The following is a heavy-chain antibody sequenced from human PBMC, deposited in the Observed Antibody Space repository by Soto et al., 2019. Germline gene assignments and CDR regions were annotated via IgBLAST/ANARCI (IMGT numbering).Heavy chain of an antibody. CDR2: ISGSGGST. J-gene: IGHJ4*02. V-gene: IGHV3-23*01. D-gene: IGHD3-9*01. Sequence: GGSLRLSCAASGFTFSSYAMSWVRQAPGKGLEWVSAISGSGGSTYYADSVKGRFTISRDNSKNTLYLQMNSLRAEDTAVYYCANMYYDILTGYPPRGGFDYWGQGTLVTVSS. CDR1: GFTFSSYA. CDR3: ANMYYDILTGYPPRGGFDY.